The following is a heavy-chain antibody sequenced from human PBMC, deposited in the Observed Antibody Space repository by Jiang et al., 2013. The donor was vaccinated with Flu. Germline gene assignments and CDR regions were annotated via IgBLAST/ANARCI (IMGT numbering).Heavy chain of an antibody. CDR3: ARGESFQEMATIIEDY. CDR1: GGSFSGYY. J-gene: IGHJ4*02. D-gene: IGHD5-24*01. V-gene: IGHV4-34*01. Sequence: LLKPSETLSLTCAVYGGSFSGYYWSWIRQPPGKGLEWIGEINHSGSTNYNPSLKSRVTISVDTSKNQFSLKLSSVTAADTAVYYCARGESFQEMATIIEDYWGQGTLVTVSS. CDR2: INHSGST.